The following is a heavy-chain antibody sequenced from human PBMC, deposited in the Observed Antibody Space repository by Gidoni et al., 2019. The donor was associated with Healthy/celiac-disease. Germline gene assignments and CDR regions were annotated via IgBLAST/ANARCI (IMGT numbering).Heavy chain of an antibody. Sequence: EVQLVESGGGLIQPGGSLRLSCAASGFTVSSNYMSWVRQAPGKGLEWVSVIYSGGNTYYADSVKVRFTISRDNSKNTLYLQMNSMRAEDTAVYYCAKYSSSSSYYFDYWGQGTLVNVSS. V-gene: IGHV3-53*01. CDR1: GFTVSSNY. J-gene: IGHJ4*02. D-gene: IGHD6-6*01. CDR2: IYSGGNT. CDR3: AKYSSSSSYYFDY.